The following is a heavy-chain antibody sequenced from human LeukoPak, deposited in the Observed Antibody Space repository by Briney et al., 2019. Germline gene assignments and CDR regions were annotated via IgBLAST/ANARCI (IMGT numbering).Heavy chain of an antibody. CDR2: ISASGGGS. CDR1: GFTLSNYA. Sequence: GGSLRLSCAASGFTLSNYAMSWVRQTPGKGLEWVSSISASGGGSYYADSVKGRFTISRDNSKNTLYLQMNSLRAEDTAVYYCAKEAVRKFDFHYWGQGTLVTVSS. J-gene: IGHJ4*02. CDR3: AKEAVRKFDFHY. D-gene: IGHD1-14*01. V-gene: IGHV3-23*01.